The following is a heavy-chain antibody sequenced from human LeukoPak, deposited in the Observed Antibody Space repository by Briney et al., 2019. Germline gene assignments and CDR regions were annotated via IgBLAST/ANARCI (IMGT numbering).Heavy chain of an antibody. CDR1: GFIFSNFA. CDR3: AKCLAATGWCYFDY. V-gene: IGHV3-23*01. J-gene: IGHJ4*02. Sequence: GGSLRLSCAASGFIFSNFAMSWVRQAPGKGPEWVSSISGSSENTYYAESVRGRFTISRENSKNTLDLQMHSLRGEDTAVYYCAKCLAATGWCYFDYWGQGTLVSVSS. D-gene: IGHD1-14*01. CDR2: ISGSSENT.